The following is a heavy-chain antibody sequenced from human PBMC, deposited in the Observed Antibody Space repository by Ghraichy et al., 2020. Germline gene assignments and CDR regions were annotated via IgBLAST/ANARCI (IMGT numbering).Heavy chain of an antibody. Sequence: GGSLRLSCAASGFTFSSYWMHWVRQAPGKGLVWVSRINRDGSSTSYADSVKGRFTISRDNAKNTLYLQMNSLRAEDTAVYYCARVEERELLTEHWGQGTLVTVSS. CDR3: ARVEERELLTEH. CDR2: INRDGSST. V-gene: IGHV3-74*01. D-gene: IGHD1-26*01. CDR1: GFTFSSYW. J-gene: IGHJ4*02.